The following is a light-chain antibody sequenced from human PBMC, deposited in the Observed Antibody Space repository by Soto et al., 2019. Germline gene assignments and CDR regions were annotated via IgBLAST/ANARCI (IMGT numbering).Light chain of an antibody. CDR1: SSDVGGYNY. CDR3: SSYAGSNNFGV. V-gene: IGLV2-8*01. J-gene: IGLJ1*01. CDR2: EVS. Sequence: QSALTQPPSASGSPGQSVTISCTGTSSDVGGYNYVSWYQQHAGKAPKLMIYEVSKRPSGVPDRFSGSKSGNTASLTVSGLQAEDEADYYCSSYAGSNNFGVFGTGTKVTVL.